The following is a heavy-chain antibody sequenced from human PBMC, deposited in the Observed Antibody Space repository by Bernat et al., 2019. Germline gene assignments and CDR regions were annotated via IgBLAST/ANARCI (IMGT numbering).Heavy chain of an antibody. CDR2: ISYDGTTK. CDR3: GRAHPDLFDS. CDR1: GFMFNTYG. Sequence: QVQLVESGGGVVQPGTSLRLSCAASGFMFNTYGMLWVRLAPGKGLEWVAVISYDGTTKHYIESVRDRFTISRDDSKNTLYLQMNSLRAEDTAVSYCGRAHPDLFDSWGQGTLVTVSS. J-gene: IGHJ4*02. V-gene: IGHV3-33*01.